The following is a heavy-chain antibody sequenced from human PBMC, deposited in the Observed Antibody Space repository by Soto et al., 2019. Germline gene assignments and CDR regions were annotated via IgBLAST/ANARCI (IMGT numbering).Heavy chain of an antibody. D-gene: IGHD2-21*01. CDR3: AADLGPAYDSNNWFDP. CDR2: VKNNGGAT. J-gene: IGHJ5*02. CDR1: GFISSHAW. Sequence: EVQLVESGGDWVKPGGSLRLSWAASGFISSHAWSHWVRRPPGKGLELAGRVKNNGGATDYAASVKGRFTISRDDSKDTVYLQMSSLRTEDTAIYYCAADLGPAYDSNNWFDPWGQGTLVTVSS. V-gene: IGHV3-15*07.